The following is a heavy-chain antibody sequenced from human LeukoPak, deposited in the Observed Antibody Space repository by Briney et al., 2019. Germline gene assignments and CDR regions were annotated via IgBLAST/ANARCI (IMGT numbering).Heavy chain of an antibody. V-gene: IGHV3-30*02. CDR1: GFTFSSYG. Sequence: GGSLRLPCAASGFTFSSYGMHWVRQAPGKGLEWVAFIRYDGSNKYYADSVKGRFTISRDNSKNTLYLQMNSLRAEDTAVYYCAKDRSDNSTWYVGSHWGQGTLVTVSS. J-gene: IGHJ4*02. D-gene: IGHD2/OR15-2a*01. CDR2: IRYDGSNK. CDR3: AKDRSDNSTWYVGSH.